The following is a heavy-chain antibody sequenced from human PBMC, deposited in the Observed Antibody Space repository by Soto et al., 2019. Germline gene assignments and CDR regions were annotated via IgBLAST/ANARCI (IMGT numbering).Heavy chain of an antibody. CDR1: GGSISSYY. J-gene: IGHJ4*02. D-gene: IGHD4-17*01. V-gene: IGHV4-59*01. Sequence: SETLSLTCALSGGSISSYYWSWIRQPPGKGLEWIGYIYYSGSTNYNPSLKSRVTISVDTSKNQFSLKLSSVTAADTAVYYCARTDSDYGDYSIDYWGQGTLVTV. CDR3: ARTDSDYGDYSIDY. CDR2: IYYSGST.